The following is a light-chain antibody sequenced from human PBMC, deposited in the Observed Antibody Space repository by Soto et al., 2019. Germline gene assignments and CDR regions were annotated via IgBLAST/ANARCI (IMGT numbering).Light chain of an antibody. CDR1: SSDVGSYNF. CDR2: EGR. CDR3: CSYEGGSTYV. J-gene: IGLJ1*01. Sequence: QSALTQPASVSGSPGQSITISCTGTSSDVGSYNFVSWYQQHPGTAPKLLIYEGRKRPSGVSNRFSGSKSGNTASLTISGLQADDEADYYCCSYEGGSTYVFGNGTKV. V-gene: IGLV2-23*01.